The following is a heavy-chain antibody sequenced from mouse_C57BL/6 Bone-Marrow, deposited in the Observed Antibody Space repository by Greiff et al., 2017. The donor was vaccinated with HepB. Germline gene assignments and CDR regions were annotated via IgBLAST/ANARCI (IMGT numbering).Heavy chain of an antibody. D-gene: IGHD2-2*01. CDR3: ARWLSYYYAMDY. CDR2: IDPSDSYT. J-gene: IGHJ4*01. CDR1: GYTFTSYW. Sequence: QVQLQQPGAELVRPGTSVKLSCKASGYTFTSYWMHWVKQRPGQGLEWIGVIDPSDSYTNYNQKFKGKATLTEDTSSSTAYMQLSSLTSEDSAVYYCARWLSYYYAMDYWGQGTSVTVSS. V-gene: IGHV1-59*01.